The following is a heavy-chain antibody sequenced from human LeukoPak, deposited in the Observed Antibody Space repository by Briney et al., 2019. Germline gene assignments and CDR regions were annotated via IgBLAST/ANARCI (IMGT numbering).Heavy chain of an antibody. Sequence: PGGSLRLSCAASGFTFSNYGMHWVRQAPGKGLERVAVISNDGTNKYYADSVKGRFTFYRDNSKTTLCLQMNSLRTEDTAVYYCAKESTWTGTDTIYFDYWGQGTLVTVSS. J-gene: IGHJ4*02. CDR3: AKESTWTGTDTIYFDY. V-gene: IGHV3-30*18. CDR1: GFTFSNYG. CDR2: ISNDGTNK. D-gene: IGHD3/OR15-3a*01.